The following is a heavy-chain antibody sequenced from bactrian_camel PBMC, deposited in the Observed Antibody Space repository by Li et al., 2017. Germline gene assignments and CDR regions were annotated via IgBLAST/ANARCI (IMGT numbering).Heavy chain of an antibody. D-gene: IGHD1*01. CDR2: FGPSRMYT. CDR3: AADLVTDEPSLVEREYYY. J-gene: IGHJ4*01. CDR1: GATVNSIF. Sequence: HVQLVESGGGSVQAGGSLRLSCAASGATVNSIFMGWFRQAPGKEREGVAVFGPSRMYTWYSDSVKGRFTISKDNDIGYLYLQMNSLKPEDTATYYCAADLVTDEPSLVEREYYYWGQGTQVTVS. V-gene: IGHV3-3*01.